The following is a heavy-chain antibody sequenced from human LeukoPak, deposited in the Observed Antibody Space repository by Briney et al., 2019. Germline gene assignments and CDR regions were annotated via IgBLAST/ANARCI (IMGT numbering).Heavy chain of an antibody. CDR2: VYYSGDT. CDR1: GDSVSGVY. D-gene: IGHD3-10*01. J-gene: IGHJ4*02. Sequence: SETLSLTCTVSGDSVSGVYWSWIRQPPGKGLEWIGYVYYSGDTNYNPSPKSRVTISVDTSKNQFSLKLSSVTATDTAVYYCARGSSGRGPFDYWGQGTLVTVSS. CDR3: ARGSSGRGPFDY. V-gene: IGHV4-59*02.